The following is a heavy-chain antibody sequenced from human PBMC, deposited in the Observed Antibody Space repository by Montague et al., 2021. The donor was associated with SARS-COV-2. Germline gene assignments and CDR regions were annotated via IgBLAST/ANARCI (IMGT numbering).Heavy chain of an antibody. J-gene: IGHJ6*03. CDR2: IYYSGST. CDR1: GGSISSYY. CDR3: ARDSRTDFDWLFPDSGSYYYYMDV. D-gene: IGHD3-9*01. V-gene: IGHV4-59*01. Sequence: SETLSLTCTVSGGSISSYYYCWIRQPPGKGLEWIGYIYYSGSTNXNPSLKSRVTISVDTSKNQFSLKLSSVTAADTAVYYCARDSRTDFDWLFPDSGSYYYYMDVWGKGTTVTVSS.